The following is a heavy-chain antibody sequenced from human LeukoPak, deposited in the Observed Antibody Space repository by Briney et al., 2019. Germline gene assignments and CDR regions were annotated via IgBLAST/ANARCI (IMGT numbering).Heavy chain of an antibody. CDR3: VRDWEGFNFDI. D-gene: IGHD1-26*01. Sequence: SETLSLTCTVSGGSVRSYLWSWIRQSPGEGLGWIAYIDNSGGTRYNPSLQSRVTISVDTSKNQFSLKLRSVTAADTAVYYCVRDWEGFNFDIWGQGTMVTVSS. V-gene: IGHV4-59*02. CDR2: IDNSGGT. CDR1: GGSVRSYL. J-gene: IGHJ3*02.